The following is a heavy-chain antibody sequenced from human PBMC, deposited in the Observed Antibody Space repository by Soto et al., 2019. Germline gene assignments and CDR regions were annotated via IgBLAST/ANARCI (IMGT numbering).Heavy chain of an antibody. V-gene: IGHV1-46*01. CDR3: ARRKERSGPNYFDY. D-gene: IGHD6-25*01. J-gene: IGHJ4*02. CDR2: INPSGGST. Sequence: ASVKVTCKASVYTFTSYYMHCVRQAPGQGLEWMGIINPSGGSTNYAQKFQGRVTMTTETSTSTVYMELRSLRSEDTAVYYCARRKERSGPNYFDYWGLGTLVTVSS. CDR1: VYTFTSYY.